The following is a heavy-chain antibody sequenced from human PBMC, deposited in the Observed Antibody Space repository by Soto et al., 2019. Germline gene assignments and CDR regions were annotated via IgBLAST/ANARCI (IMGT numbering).Heavy chain of an antibody. Sequence: ASVKVSCKASGYTFTSYGISWVRQAPGQGLEWMGWISAYNGNTNYAQKLQGRVTMTTDTSTSTAYMELRSLRSDDTAVYYCARMGTGYCRSTSCYGVNWFDPWGQGTLVTVSS. D-gene: IGHD2-2*01. J-gene: IGHJ5*02. V-gene: IGHV1-18*04. CDR1: GYTFTSYG. CDR3: ARMGTGYCRSTSCYGVNWFDP. CDR2: ISAYNGNT.